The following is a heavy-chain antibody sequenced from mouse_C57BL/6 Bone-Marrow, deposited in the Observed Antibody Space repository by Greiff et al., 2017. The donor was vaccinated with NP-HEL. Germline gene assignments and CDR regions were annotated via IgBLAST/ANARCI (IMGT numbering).Heavy chain of an antibody. CDR1: GYTFTSYW. CDR3: ARELPCWYFYF. Sequence: VQLQQSGAELVRPGTSVKLSCKASGYTFTSYWMHWVKQRPGQGLEWIGVIDPSDSYTNYNQKFKGKATLTVDTSSSTAYMQHSSLTSEDSAVYYGARELPCWYFYFWGTGTTVTVSS. J-gene: IGHJ1*03. D-gene: IGHD1-3*01. CDR2: IDPSDSYT. V-gene: IGHV1-59*01.